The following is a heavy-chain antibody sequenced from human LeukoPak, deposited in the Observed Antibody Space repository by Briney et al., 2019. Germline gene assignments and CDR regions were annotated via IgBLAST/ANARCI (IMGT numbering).Heavy chain of an antibody. Sequence: GGSLRLFCAASGFTFTTDPMHWVRQTPGKGLEWLGVLSYDGTDWYYADSVRGRFTISRDNSKKTLYLQMNSLTREDTAVYYCARGTPAVAGIDYWGLGTLVTVSS. CDR2: LSYDGTDW. V-gene: IGHV3-30*04. CDR1: GFTFTTDP. CDR3: ARGTPAVAGIDY. D-gene: IGHD6-19*01. J-gene: IGHJ4*02.